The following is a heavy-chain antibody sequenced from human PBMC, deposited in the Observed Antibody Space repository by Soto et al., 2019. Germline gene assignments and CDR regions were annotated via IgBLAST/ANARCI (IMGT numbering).Heavy chain of an antibody. Sequence: ASVKVSCKATGYSFKNYAVHWVRQAPGQRLEWMGFTNEGSGNTRFSQKFQGRISITRDTSASTVYLDLSSLTSEDPAIYYCARDDRSVSGVVTLDHWGPGTLVTVSS. D-gene: IGHD3-3*01. CDR3: ARDDRSVSGVVTLDH. V-gene: IGHV1-3*01. CDR1: GYSFKNYA. CDR2: TNEGSGNT. J-gene: IGHJ4*02.